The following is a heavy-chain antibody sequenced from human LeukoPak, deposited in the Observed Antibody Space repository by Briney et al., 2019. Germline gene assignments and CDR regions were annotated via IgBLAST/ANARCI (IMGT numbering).Heavy chain of an antibody. CDR1: GFTFSSNP. J-gene: IGHJ4*02. D-gene: IGHD2-21*02. CDR2: MSGSGINT. Sequence: GESLRLSCAASGFTFSSNPMSWVRQAPGKGLEWVSVMSGSGINTYYVDSVTGRFTTSRDNSRDTRYLQMNSLRAEDTAVYYCVQGGGYCGGDCFFYFDYWGPGTLVTVSS. CDR3: VQGGGYCGGDCFFYFDY. V-gene: IGHV3-23*01.